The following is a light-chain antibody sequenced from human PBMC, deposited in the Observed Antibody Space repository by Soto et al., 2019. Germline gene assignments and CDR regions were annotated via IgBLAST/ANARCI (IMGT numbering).Light chain of an antibody. V-gene: IGKV1-6*02. CDR2: AAS. J-gene: IGKJ1*01. CDR1: QDIRSA. CDR3: LQDLSYPRT. Sequence: AIQMTQSPSSLSASVGDRVTITCRASQDIRSALGWYQQKPGKAPKLLIFAASNLHSGVPSRFSGSGSGTEFTLTISSLHPEDFATYYCLQDLSYPRTFGQGTKVEI.